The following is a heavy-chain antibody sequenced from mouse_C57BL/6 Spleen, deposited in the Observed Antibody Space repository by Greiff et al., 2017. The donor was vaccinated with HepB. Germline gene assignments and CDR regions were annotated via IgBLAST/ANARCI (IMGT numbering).Heavy chain of an antibody. Sequence: VQLQQPGAELVMPGASVKLSCKASGYTFTSYWMHWVKQRPGQGLEWIGEIDPSDSYTNYNQKFKGKSTLTVDKSSSTAYMQLSSLTSEDSAVYYCARRAGGYAMDYWGQGTSVTVSS. D-gene: IGHD3-1*01. CDR1: GYTFTSYW. CDR2: IDPSDSYT. V-gene: IGHV1-69*01. CDR3: ARRAGGYAMDY. J-gene: IGHJ4*01.